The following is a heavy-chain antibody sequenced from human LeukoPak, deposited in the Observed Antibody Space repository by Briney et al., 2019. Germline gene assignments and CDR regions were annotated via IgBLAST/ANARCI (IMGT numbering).Heavy chain of an antibody. Sequence: PGGSLRLSCAAPGFTFSSYSMNWVRQAPGKGLEWVSSISSSSSYIYYADSVKGRFTISRDNAKNSLYLQMNSLRAEDTAVYYCARSLVRGVIIKGTYDYWGQGTLVTVSS. CDR1: GFTFSSYS. CDR3: ARSLVRGVIIKGTYDY. J-gene: IGHJ4*02. D-gene: IGHD3-10*01. V-gene: IGHV3-21*01. CDR2: ISSSSSYI.